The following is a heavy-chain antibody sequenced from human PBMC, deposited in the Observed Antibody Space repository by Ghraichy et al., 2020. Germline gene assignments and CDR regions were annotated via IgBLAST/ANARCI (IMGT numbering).Heavy chain of an antibody. CDR3: LLTPKTSFPGGVDV. D-gene: IGHD1-14*01. V-gene: IGHV3-74*01. Sequence: GGSLRLSCAASGFTFSSYWMHWVRQVPGKGLVWVSRINGVGTSASHADSVKGRFTISRDNANNTLYLQMHSLRAEDTAVYYCLLTPKTSFPGGVDVWGQGTTVTVSS. J-gene: IGHJ6*02. CDR2: INGVGTSA. CDR1: GFTFSSYW.